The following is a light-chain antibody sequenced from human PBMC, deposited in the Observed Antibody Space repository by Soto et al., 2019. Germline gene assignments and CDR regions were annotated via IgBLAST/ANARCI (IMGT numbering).Light chain of an antibody. CDR2: DAS. CDR1: QSISGW. V-gene: IGKV1-5*01. CDR3: QQYSSYSS. J-gene: IGKJ2*01. Sequence: DIQMTQSPSTLSASVGDRVTITCRASQSISGWLAWYQQKPGTAPNLLISDASSLESGVPSRFSGSGSGTEVTLTISGLQPDDFATYYCQQYSSYSSFGQGTKLEIK.